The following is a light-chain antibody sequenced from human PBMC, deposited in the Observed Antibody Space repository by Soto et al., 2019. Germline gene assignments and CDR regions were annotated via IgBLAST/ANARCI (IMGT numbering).Light chain of an antibody. J-gene: IGLJ2*01. CDR3: QSYDSSLSGSVV. V-gene: IGLV1-40*01. CDR1: SSNIGAGYD. Sequence: QSALTQPPSVSGAPGQRVTISCTGSSSNIGAGYDVHWYQQLPGTAPKLLIYGNSNRPSGVPERFSGSKSGTSASLAITGLQAEDEADYYCQSYDSSLSGSVVFGGGTQLTVL. CDR2: GNS.